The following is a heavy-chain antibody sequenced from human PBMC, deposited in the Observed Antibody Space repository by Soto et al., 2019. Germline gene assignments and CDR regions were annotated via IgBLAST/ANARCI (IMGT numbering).Heavy chain of an antibody. V-gene: IGHV4-31*03. CDR1: GGSISSGGYY. CDR2: IYYSGST. D-gene: IGHD6-13*01. Sequence: SETLSLTCTVSGGSISSGGYYWSWIRQHPGKGLEWIGYIYYSGSTYYNPSLKSRVTISVDTSKNQFSLKLSSVTAADTAVYYCAREAELDGEWFDPWGQGTLVTVSS. CDR3: AREAELDGEWFDP. J-gene: IGHJ5*02.